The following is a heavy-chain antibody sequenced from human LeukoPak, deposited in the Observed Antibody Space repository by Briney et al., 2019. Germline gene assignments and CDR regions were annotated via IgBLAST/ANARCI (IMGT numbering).Heavy chain of an antibody. Sequence: PGGSLRLSCAASGFTFSSYAMSWVRQAPGKGLEWVSAISGSGGSTYCADSVKGRFTISRDNSKNTLYLQMNSLRAEDTAVYYCAKSVACSGGSCYFAEGPYYFDYWGQGTLVTVSS. CDR3: AKSVACSGGSCYFAEGPYYFDY. CDR1: GFTFSSYA. V-gene: IGHV3-23*01. J-gene: IGHJ4*02. CDR2: ISGSGGST. D-gene: IGHD2-15*01.